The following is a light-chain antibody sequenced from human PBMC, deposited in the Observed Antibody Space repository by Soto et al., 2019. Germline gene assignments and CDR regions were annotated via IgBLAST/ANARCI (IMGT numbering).Light chain of an antibody. J-gene: IGKJ4*01. CDR3: QQRFDWPLT. CDR1: QSVGSN. Sequence: DIMMTQSPATLSVSPGERATLSCRASQSVGSNLAWYQQKPGQGPRVLIYGASTRATGVPARFSGSGSGTEFTLTISSLLSEDFAIYSCQQRFDWPLTFGGGTKVDIK. V-gene: IGKV3-15*01. CDR2: GAS.